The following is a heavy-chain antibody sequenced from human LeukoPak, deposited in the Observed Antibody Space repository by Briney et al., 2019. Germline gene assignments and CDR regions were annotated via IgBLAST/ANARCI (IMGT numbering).Heavy chain of an antibody. V-gene: IGHV3-11*04. J-gene: IGHJ5*02. Sequence: GGSLRLSCAASGFTFSDYYMSWIRQAPGKGLEWVSYISSSSSTIYYADSVKGRFTISRDNSKNTLYLQMNSLRAEDTAVYYCAKGFRGYYYDSSGYYLNWFDPWGQGTLVTVSS. CDR1: GFTFSDYY. D-gene: IGHD3-22*01. CDR3: AKGFRGYYYDSSGYYLNWFDP. CDR2: ISSSSSTI.